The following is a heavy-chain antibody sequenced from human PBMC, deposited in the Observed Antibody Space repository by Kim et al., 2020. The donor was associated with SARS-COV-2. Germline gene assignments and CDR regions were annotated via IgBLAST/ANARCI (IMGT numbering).Heavy chain of an antibody. CDR1: GGTFSSYA. Sequence: SVKVSCKASGGTFSSYAISWVRQAPGQGLEWMGGIIPIFGTANYAQKFQGRVTITADESTSTAYMELSSLRSEDTAVYYCASRSVYCGGDCYEGGTYYYYYGMDVWGQGTTVTVSS. CDR3: ASRSVYCGGDCYEGGTYYYYYGMDV. D-gene: IGHD2-21*02. V-gene: IGHV1-69*13. CDR2: IIPIFGTA. J-gene: IGHJ6*02.